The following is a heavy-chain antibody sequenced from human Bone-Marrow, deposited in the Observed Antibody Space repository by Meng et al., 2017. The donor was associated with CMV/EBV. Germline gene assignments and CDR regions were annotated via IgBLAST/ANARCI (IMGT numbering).Heavy chain of an antibody. CDR2: IRGRGGPT. D-gene: IGHD4-23*01. CDR3: ARDRGVDKGGNSGPFDY. Sequence: GESLKISCVASGFTLTDHFMTWIRQTPGKGLEWVAYIRGRGGPTWYADSVKGRFTIFRDNSKNSLHLQMNNLRGEDTAVYYCARDRGVDKGGNSGPFDYWGQGKLVPVSS. CDR1: GFTLTDHF. V-gene: IGHV3-11*01. J-gene: IGHJ4*02.